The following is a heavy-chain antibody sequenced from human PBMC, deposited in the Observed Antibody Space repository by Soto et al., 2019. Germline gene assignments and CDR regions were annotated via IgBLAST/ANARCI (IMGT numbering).Heavy chain of an antibody. CDR2: ISVYSGNT. D-gene: IGHD3-3*01. CDR1: GYTFSSYG. Sequence: ASVKVSCKASGYTFSSYGVSWVRQAPGQGLEWMGWISVYSGNTNYARKLQGRVTMTRDIYTRAVYMELRSLTSDDTAVYYCARGTRGITIFGVVTDYGMDVWGQGTTVTVSS. CDR3: ARGTRGITIFGVVTDYGMDV. V-gene: IGHV1-18*04. J-gene: IGHJ6*02.